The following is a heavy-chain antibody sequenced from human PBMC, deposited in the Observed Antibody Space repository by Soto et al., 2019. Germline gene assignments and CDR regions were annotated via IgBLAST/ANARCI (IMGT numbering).Heavy chain of an antibody. Sequence: GASVKVSCKASGYTFSSYYMHWVRQAPGQGLGWMGLINPSGGYTTYAQKFQGRFTVTMDTSTSTVYMELSSLRSEDTAVYYCARGGSVVVTATLPFYYYGMDVWGQGTTVTVSS. D-gene: IGHD2-21*02. J-gene: IGHJ6*02. CDR1: GYTFSSYY. CDR2: INPSGGYT. V-gene: IGHV1-46*03. CDR3: ARGGSVVVTATLPFYYYGMDV.